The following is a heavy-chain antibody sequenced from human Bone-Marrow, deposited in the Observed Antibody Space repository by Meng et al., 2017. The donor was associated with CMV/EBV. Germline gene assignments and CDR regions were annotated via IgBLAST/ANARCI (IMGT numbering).Heavy chain of an antibody. Sequence: GESLKISCAASGFTFSSYDMHWVRQATGKGLEWVSAIGTAGDTYYPGSVKGRFTISRENAKNSLYLQMNSLRAGDTAVYYCARGYSSSSFDYWGQGTLVTVSS. CDR1: GFTFSSYD. D-gene: IGHD6-6*01. CDR2: IGTAGDT. CDR3: ARGYSSSSFDY. J-gene: IGHJ4*02. V-gene: IGHV3-13*01.